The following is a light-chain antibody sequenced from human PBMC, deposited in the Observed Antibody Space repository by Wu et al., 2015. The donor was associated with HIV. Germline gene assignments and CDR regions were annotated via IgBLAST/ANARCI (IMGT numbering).Light chain of an antibody. Sequence: ATLSCRASQSVSSNFAWYQQKPGHGSQAPHLCCIHQGTGIPARFSGSGSGTEFTLTISSMQSEDFAVYYCQQYNDWPTWTFGQGTKVEIK. CDR1: QSVSSN. J-gene: IGKJ1*01. V-gene: IGKV3-15*01. CDR2: CI. CDR3: QQYNDWPTWT.